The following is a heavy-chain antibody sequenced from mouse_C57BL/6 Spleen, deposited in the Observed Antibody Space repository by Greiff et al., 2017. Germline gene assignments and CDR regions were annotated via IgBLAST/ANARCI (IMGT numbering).Heavy chain of an antibody. CDR2: INPNNGGT. J-gene: IGHJ1*03. Sequence: EVQLQQSGPELVKPGASVKISCKASGYTFTDYYMNWVKQSHGKSLEWIGDINPNNGGTSYNQTFKGKATLTVDKSSSTAYMELRSLTSEDSAVYYCARPSTGTLYWYFDVWGTGTTVTVSS. CDR1: GYTFTDYY. CDR3: ARPSTGTLYWYFDV. V-gene: IGHV1-26*01. D-gene: IGHD4-1*02.